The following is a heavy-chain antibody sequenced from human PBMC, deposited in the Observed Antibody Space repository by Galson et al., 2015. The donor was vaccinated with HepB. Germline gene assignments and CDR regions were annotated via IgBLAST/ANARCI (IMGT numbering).Heavy chain of an antibody. Sequence: SVKVSCKASGYTFTSYYMHWVRQAPGQGLEWMGIINPSGGSTSYAQKFQGRVTMTRDTSTSTVYMELSSLRSEDTAVYYCARRGGHSYGYARYYYYYMDVWGKGTTVTVSS. CDR3: ARRGGHSYGYARYYYYYMDV. CDR1: GYTFTSYY. J-gene: IGHJ6*03. V-gene: IGHV1-46*03. D-gene: IGHD5-18*01. CDR2: INPSGGST.